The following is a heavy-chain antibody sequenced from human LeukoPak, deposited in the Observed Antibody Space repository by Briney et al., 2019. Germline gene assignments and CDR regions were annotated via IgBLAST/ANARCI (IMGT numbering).Heavy chain of an antibody. CDR1: GGSFSGYY. CDR3: ARAEGEIYRRSGSNNWFDP. D-gene: IGHD3-10*01. Sequence: SSETLSLTCAVYGGSFSGYYWSWIRQPPGKGLEWIGTIRHSGTTYYNPSLKSRVTISIDSSKNQFSLRLTSVTAADTAVVYCARAEGEIYRRSGSNNWFDPWGQGALVTVSS. CDR2: IRHSGTT. J-gene: IGHJ5*02. V-gene: IGHV4-34*01.